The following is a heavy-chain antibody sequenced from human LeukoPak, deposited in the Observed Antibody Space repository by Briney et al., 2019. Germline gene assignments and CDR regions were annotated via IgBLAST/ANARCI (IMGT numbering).Heavy chain of an antibody. Sequence: SETLSLTCTVSGGSISSGDYYWSWIRQPPGKGLEWIGYIYYSGSTYYNPSLKSRVTISVDTSKNQFSLKLTSVTAADMAVYYCARYAAAGTDYYYYMDVWGKGTTVTVSS. CDR1: GGSISSGDYY. CDR3: ARYAAAGTDYYYYMDV. CDR2: IYYSGST. D-gene: IGHD6-13*01. V-gene: IGHV4-30-4*02. J-gene: IGHJ6*03.